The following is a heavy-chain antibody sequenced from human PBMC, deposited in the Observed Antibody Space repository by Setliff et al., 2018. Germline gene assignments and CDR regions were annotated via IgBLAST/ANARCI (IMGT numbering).Heavy chain of an antibody. J-gene: IGHJ6*03. V-gene: IGHV4-39*01. CDR2: AYYNGDS. CDR3: ARHVGTRSRGYNYYYYFIDV. CDR1: GGSLSGSLRGYAVF. D-gene: IGHD3-10*01. Sequence: SETLSLTCTVSGGSLSGSLRGYAVFWGWIRQSPGKELEWIGSAYYNGDSYYNPSLKSRVTMSVDTSRNQFSLHLISVTAADTAVYYCARHVGTRSRGYNYYYYFIDVWGKGTTVTVSS.